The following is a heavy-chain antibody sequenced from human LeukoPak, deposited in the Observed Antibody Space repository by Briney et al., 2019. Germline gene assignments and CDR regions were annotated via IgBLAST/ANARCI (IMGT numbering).Heavy chain of an antibody. CDR1: GFTFSSYS. V-gene: IGHV3-21*04. Sequence: PGGSLRLSCAASGFTFSSYSMNWVRQAPGKGLEWVSAISGSGGSTYYADSVKGRFTISRDNAKNSLYLQMNSLRAEDTALYYCARSLRHSYGGNSYWGQGTLVTVSS. J-gene: IGHJ4*02. CDR2: ISGSGGST. D-gene: IGHD4-23*01. CDR3: ARSLRHSYGGNSY.